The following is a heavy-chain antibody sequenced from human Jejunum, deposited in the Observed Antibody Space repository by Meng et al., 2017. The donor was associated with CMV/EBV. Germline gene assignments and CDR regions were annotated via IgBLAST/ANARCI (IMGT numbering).Heavy chain of an antibody. V-gene: IGHV4-34*01. D-gene: IGHD1-1*01. CDR2: ISHGGIT. CDR1: GGSLSPYD. CDR3: GMERVN. Sequence: GQLQQWGAGLLNSSETLSLTCAVYGGSLSPYDWTWIRQIPGKGLEWIGEISHGGITNYNPSLKSRVTLLIDTSKYQFSLKLSSVTAADTAVYYCGMERVNWGQGILVTVSS. J-gene: IGHJ4*02.